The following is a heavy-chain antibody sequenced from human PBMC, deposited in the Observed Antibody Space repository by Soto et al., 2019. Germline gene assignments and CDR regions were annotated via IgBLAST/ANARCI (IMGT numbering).Heavy chain of an antibody. CDR1: GFSFDDYA. D-gene: IGHD3-16*01. Sequence: EVQLVESGGGLVQPSRSLRLSCAASGFSFDDYAMHWVRQAPGKGLEWVSSISWNSGSIGYADSVKGRFTISRDNAKNSLYLQMNSLRSEDTALYYCAKDMGGSLTYYYYGMDVWGQGTTVTVSS. V-gene: IGHV3-9*01. CDR3: AKDMGGSLTYYYYGMDV. CDR2: ISWNSGSI. J-gene: IGHJ6*02.